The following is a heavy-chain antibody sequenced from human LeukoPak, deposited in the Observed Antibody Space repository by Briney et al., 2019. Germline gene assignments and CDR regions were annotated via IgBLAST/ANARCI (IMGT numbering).Heavy chain of an antibody. CDR2: ISWNSGSI. Sequence: PGGSLRLSCAASGFTIDDYAMHWVRQAPGKGLEWVSGISWNSGSIGYADSVKGRFTISRDNSKNTLYLQMNSLRAEDTAVYYCARDFPNAAAGRDYYYYYGMDVWGQGTTVTVSS. CDR1: GFTIDDYA. CDR3: ARDFPNAAAGRDYYYYYGMDV. J-gene: IGHJ6*02. V-gene: IGHV3-9*01. D-gene: IGHD6-13*01.